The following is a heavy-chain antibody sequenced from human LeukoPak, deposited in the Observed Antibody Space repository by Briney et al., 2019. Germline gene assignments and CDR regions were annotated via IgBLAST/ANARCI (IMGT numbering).Heavy chain of an antibody. CDR3: ARNDYGGIVDAFDI. CDR2: INSDGSST. D-gene: IGHD4-23*01. J-gene: IGHJ3*02. CDR1: GFTFSSYW. V-gene: IGHV3-74*01. Sequence: PGGSLRLSCAASGFTFSSYWMHWVRQAPGKGLVWVSRINSDGSSTSYADPVKGRFTISRDNAKNTLYLQMNSLRAEDTAVYYCARNDYGGIVDAFDIWGQGTMVTVSS.